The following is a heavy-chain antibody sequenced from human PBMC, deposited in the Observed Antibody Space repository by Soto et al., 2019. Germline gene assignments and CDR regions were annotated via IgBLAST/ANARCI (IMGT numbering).Heavy chain of an antibody. CDR1: GFTFSSYV. D-gene: IGHD6-19*01. Sequence: QVQLVESGGGVVQPGRSLRLSCAASGFTFSSYVMHWVRQAPGKGLGWVAVVSNDGSNKDYADSVKGRFTISRDNSKNTLCLHMNSLRAEDTAVYYCAKVLLTYTSGWYHPHFDYWGQGTLVTVSS. V-gene: IGHV3-30*18. CDR2: VSNDGSNK. CDR3: AKVLLTYTSGWYHPHFDY. J-gene: IGHJ4*02.